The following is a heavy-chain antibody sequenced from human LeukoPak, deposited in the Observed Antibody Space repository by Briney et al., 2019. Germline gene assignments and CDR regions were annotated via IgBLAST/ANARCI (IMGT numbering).Heavy chain of an antibody. V-gene: IGHV1-2*02. Sequence: GASVKVSCKASGYIFTDYYVHWVRQAPGQGLEWMGWFNPDNGGTKSVQKFQGRVTITGDTSMRTAYMELSRLTFDDTAVYYCARDHVLLQWFGEGGFDPWGQGTLVTVSS. D-gene: IGHD3-10*01. J-gene: IGHJ5*02. CDR1: GYIFTDYY. CDR3: ARDHVLLQWFGEGGFDP. CDR2: FNPDNGGT.